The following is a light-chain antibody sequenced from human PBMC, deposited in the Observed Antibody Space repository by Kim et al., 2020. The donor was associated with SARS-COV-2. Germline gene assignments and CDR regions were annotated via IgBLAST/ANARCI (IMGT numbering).Light chain of an antibody. CDR2: GNS. Sequence: VTISFTGSSSNSGAGYDVHWYQQLPGTAPKLLIYGNSNRPSGVPDRFSGSKSGTSASLAITGLQAEDEADYYCQSYDSSLSGNWVFGGGTQLTVL. CDR3: QSYDSSLSGNWV. V-gene: IGLV1-40*01. CDR1: SSNSGAGYD. J-gene: IGLJ3*02.